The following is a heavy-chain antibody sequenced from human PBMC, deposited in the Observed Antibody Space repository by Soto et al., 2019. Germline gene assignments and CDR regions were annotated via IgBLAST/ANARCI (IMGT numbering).Heavy chain of an antibody. D-gene: IGHD5-12*01. CDR2: ISSSSTYI. Sequence: GGSLRLSCAASGFNFGAYTMIWVRQAPGKGLEWVSSISSSSTYIYYADSVKGRFTISRDNAKNSLYLQLNSLRAEDTAVYYCARFGYTTEAHWGQGTLVTVSS. V-gene: IGHV3-21*01. CDR3: ARFGYTTEAH. CDR1: GFNFGAYT. J-gene: IGHJ4*02.